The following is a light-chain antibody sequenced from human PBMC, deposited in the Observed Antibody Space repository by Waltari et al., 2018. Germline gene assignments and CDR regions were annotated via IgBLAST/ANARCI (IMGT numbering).Light chain of an antibody. Sequence: EIVLTQSPGTLALSPGERATRSCRASQSVGRALAWYQQKPGQAPRLPSYDTSTRATGIPDRFSGSGSGTVFSITSSRVEAEDFAVYYCQMYVRVPVTFGQGTKVEVK. CDR3: QMYVRVPVT. V-gene: IGKV3-20*01. CDR1: QSVGRA. J-gene: IGKJ1*01. CDR2: DTS.